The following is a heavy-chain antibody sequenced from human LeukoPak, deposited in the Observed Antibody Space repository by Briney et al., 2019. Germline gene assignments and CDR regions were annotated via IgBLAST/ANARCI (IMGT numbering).Heavy chain of an antibody. V-gene: IGHV4-39*07. CDR1: GGSISSYY. CDR3: ARGKRAAAGTYHYYYMDV. D-gene: IGHD6-13*01. J-gene: IGHJ6*03. CDR2: IYYSGST. Sequence: SGTLSLTCAVSGGSISSYYWGWIRQPPGKGLEWIGSIYYSGSTYYTPSLKSRVTMSVDTSKNQFSLKLSSVTAADTAVYYCARGKRAAAGTYHYYYMDVWGKGTTVTVSS.